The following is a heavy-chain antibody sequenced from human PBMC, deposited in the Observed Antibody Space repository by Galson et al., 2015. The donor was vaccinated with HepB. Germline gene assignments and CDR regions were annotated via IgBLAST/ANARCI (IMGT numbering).Heavy chain of an antibody. CDR1: GFTFSSYA. CDR3: TKDVRQQLIYRRGLWGGGDTENYYCYGMDV. D-gene: IGHD2-21*02. J-gene: IGHJ6*02. CDR2: ISGSGSKT. Sequence: SLRLSCAASGFTFSSYAMNWVRQAPGKGLEWVSGISGSGSKTYYADSVRGRFTISRDNSKNTLYLQMNSLRAEDTAVYHCTKDVRQQLIYRRGLWGGGDTENYYCYGMDVWGQGTSVTVSS. V-gene: IGHV3-23*01.